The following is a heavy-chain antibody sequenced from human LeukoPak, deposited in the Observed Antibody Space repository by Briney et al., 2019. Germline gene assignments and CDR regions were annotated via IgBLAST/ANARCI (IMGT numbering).Heavy chain of an antibody. CDR3: ARGMQQLYHFDS. CDR1: AGSISSYH. V-gene: IGHV4-59*01. D-gene: IGHD6-13*01. CDR2: IYYSGST. Sequence: SETLSLTCTVSAGSISSYHWSWIRQPPGKGLEWIGYIYYSGSTNYNPSLKSRVTISVDTSKNQFSLKLSSVTAADTAVYYCARGMQQLYHFDSWGRGTLVTVSS. J-gene: IGHJ4*02.